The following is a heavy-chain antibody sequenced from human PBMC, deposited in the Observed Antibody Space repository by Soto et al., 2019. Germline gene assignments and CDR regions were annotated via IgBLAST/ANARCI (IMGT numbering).Heavy chain of an antibody. J-gene: IGHJ4*02. CDR2: ISSSSSTI. CDR1: GFTFSSYS. Sequence: GGSLRLSCAASGFTFSSYSMNWVRQAPGKGLEWVSYISSSSSTIYYADSVKGRFTISRDNAKNSLYLQMNSLRDEDTAVYYCARGGGYSYGYRSYYFDYWGQGTLVTVSS. V-gene: IGHV3-48*02. CDR3: ARGGGYSYGYRSYYFDY. D-gene: IGHD5-18*01.